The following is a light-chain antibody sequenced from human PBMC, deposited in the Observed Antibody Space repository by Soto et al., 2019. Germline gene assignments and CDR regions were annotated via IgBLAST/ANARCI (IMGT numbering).Light chain of an antibody. CDR3: SSYTSSSTFFV. J-gene: IGLJ1*01. CDR2: EVS. CDR1: SSDVGGYNY. V-gene: IGLV2-14*01. Sequence: QSVLTQPASVSGSPGQSITISCTGTSSDVGGYNYVSWYQQHLGKAPKLMIYEVSNRPSGVSNRFSGSKSGHTASLTISGLQAEDEADYYCSSYTSSSTFFVFGTGTKGTVL.